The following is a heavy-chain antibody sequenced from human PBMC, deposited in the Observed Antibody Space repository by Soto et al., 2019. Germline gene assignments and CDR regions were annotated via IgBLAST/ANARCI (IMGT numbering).Heavy chain of an antibody. Sequence: NPSETLSLTCAVSGYSISTAYYWGWLRQHPGKGLEWIGSMYESGLTYYNASLKSRVTISVDTSKNEFSLKVSSVTAADTAVYYCARDGGSYSHFDYWGQGILVTVSS. CDR3: ARDGGSYSHFDY. D-gene: IGHD2-15*01. V-gene: IGHV4-38-2*02. CDR1: GYSISTAYY. CDR2: MYESGLT. J-gene: IGHJ4*02.